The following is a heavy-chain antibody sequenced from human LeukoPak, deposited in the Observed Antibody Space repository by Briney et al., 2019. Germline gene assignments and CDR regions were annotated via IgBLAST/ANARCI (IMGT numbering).Heavy chain of an antibody. Sequence: GESLKISCKGSGYSFTSYWIGWVRQMPGKGLEWMGILYPGDSDTRYSPSFQGQVTISADKSISTAYLQWSSLKASNTAMYYCGNKVDQAMVPFDSWAQGTRVPVSS. CDR2: LYPGDSDT. CDR3: GNKVDQAMVPFDS. V-gene: IGHV5-51*01. D-gene: IGHD5-18*01. J-gene: IGHJ4*02. CDR1: GYSFTSYW.